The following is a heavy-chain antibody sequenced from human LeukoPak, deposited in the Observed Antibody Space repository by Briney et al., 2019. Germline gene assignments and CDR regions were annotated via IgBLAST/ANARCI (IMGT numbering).Heavy chain of an antibody. CDR1: GYTFTGYY. D-gene: IGHD3-3*01. CDR2: INPNSGGT. CDR3: ARGVGVTIFGVVIVEDYYYFMDV. J-gene: IGHJ6*03. V-gene: IGHV1-2*06. Sequence: ASVKVSCKASGYTFTGYYKHWVRQAPGQGLEWMGRINPNSGGTNYAQKFQGRVTMTRDTSISTAYMELSRLRSDDTAVYYCARGVGVTIFGVVIVEDYYYFMDVWGKGTTVTVSS.